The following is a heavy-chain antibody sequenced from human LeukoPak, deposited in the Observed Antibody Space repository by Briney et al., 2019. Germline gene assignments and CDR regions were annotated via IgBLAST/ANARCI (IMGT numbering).Heavy chain of an antibody. V-gene: IGHV4-38-2*02. CDR2: IYHSGST. CDR3: ARHEILTCYYHRHFDY. J-gene: IGHJ4*01. Sequence: PSETLSLTCTVSGYSISSGYYWGWIRPPPGEGLEWIGSIYHSGSTYYNPSLKSRVTISVDTSKNQFSLKLSSVTAADTAVYYCARHEILTCYYHRHFDYWGPGTLVTVSS. CDR1: GYSISSGYY. D-gene: IGHD3-9*01.